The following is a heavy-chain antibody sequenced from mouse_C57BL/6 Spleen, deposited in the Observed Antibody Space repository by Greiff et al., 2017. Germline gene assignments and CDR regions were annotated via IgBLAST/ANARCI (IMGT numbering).Heavy chain of an antibody. CDR1: GFTFSDYY. D-gene: IGHD2-4*01. V-gene: IGHV5-16*01. J-gene: IGHJ3*01. CDR2: INYDGSST. Sequence: EVKLMESEGGLVQPGSSMKLSCTASGFTFSDYYMAWVRQVPEKGLEWVANINYDGSSTYYLDSLKSRFIISRDNAKNILYLQMSSLKSEDTATYYCARGGYDYDKAWFAYWGQGTLVTVSA. CDR3: ARGGYDYDKAWFAY.